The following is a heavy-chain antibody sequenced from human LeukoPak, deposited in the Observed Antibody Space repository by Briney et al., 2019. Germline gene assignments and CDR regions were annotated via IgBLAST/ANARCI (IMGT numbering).Heavy chain of an antibody. J-gene: IGHJ4*02. Sequence: GESLRLSCAASGFTFSSSDIHWVRQAPGKGLEWVAVISYDGSNKYYADSVKGRFTISRDNSKNTLYLQMNSLRAEDTAVYYCAKGGFDYWGQGTLVTVSS. CDR2: ISYDGSNK. CDR1: GFTFSSSD. CDR3: AKGGFDY. V-gene: IGHV3-30*18.